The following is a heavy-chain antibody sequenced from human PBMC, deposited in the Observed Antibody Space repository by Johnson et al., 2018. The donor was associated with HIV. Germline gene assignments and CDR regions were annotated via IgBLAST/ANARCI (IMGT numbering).Heavy chain of an antibody. J-gene: IGHJ3*01. CDR3: ANNRETTDFLSGYEIDAFDV. Sequence: QVQLVESGGGVVQPGRSLRLSCEASGFSINKFAMHWVRRAPGKGLEWVAVTSFDGGNQYYADSVKGRFTLSRDNSKNTLYLQMNSLRAEDTAVYYCANNRETTDFLSGYEIDAFDVWGQGTMVTVSS. CDR1: GFSINKFA. D-gene: IGHD3-3*01. CDR2: TSFDGGNQ. V-gene: IGHV3-30*04.